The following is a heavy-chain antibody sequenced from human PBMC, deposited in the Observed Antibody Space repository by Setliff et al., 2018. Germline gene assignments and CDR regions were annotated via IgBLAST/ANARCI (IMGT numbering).Heavy chain of an antibody. V-gene: IGHV1-18*04. J-gene: IGHJ4*02. CDR2: ISTYNFNT. Sequence: ASVKVSCKASGYMFKSHGINWMRQAPGQGFEWMGWISTYNFNTKYAQKLQDRVTMTTDTSTSTAYMDLRSLRSDDTAMYYCARSIALFGVDVVSCYFDHWGQGTLGTV. CDR3: ARSIALFGVDVVSCYFDH. CDR1: GYMFKSHG. D-gene: IGHD3-3*01.